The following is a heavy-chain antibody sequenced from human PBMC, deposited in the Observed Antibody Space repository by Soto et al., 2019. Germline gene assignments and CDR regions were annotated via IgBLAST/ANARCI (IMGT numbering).Heavy chain of an antibody. CDR3: ARDYGDYHNWFDP. Sequence: QVQLQESGPGLVKPSETLSLTCTVSGGSISSYYWSWIRQPPGKGLEWIGYIYYSGSTNYNPSLKSRATISVDTSKNQFSLKLSSVTAADTAVYYCARDYGDYHNWFDPWGQGTLVTVSS. D-gene: IGHD4-17*01. CDR1: GGSISSYY. V-gene: IGHV4-59*12. CDR2: IYYSGST. J-gene: IGHJ5*02.